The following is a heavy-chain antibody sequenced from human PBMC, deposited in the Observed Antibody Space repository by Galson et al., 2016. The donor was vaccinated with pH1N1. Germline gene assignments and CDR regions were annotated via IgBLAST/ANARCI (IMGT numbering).Heavy chain of an antibody. D-gene: IGHD6-19*01. CDR1: GGSISSDDYY. CDR3: ARPVALAGSFYFDY. J-gene: IGHJ4*02. Sequence: TLSLTCTVSGGSISSDDYYWSWLRQPPGKGLEWIGYIFYSVNTYYDPSLKSRVSIIPGTSKNQFSLKLSSVTAADTAVYYCARPVALAGSFYFDYWGQGTLVTVSS. V-gene: IGHV4-30-4*08. CDR2: IFYSVNT.